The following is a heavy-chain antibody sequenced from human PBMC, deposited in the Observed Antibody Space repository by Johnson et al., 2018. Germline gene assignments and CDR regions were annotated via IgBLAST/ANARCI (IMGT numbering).Heavy chain of an antibody. CDR2: ISYDGSNK. V-gene: IGHV3-30*09. CDR1: GFTFSSYA. Sequence: QVQLVESGGGVVQPGRSLRLSCAASGFTFSSYAMHWVRQAPGKGLEWVAVISYDGSNKYYADSVKGRFAISRDNSNNTLYLKMNSLRAEDTAVYYWARDKPDDDGSGLHLRGAFDIGGQGTMVTVSS. D-gene: IGHD3-22*01. CDR3: ARDKPDDDGSGLHLRGAFDI. J-gene: IGHJ3*02.